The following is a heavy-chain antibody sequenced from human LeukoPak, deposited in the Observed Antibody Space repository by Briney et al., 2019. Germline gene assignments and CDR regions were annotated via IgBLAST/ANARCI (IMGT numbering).Heavy chain of an antibody. D-gene: IGHD2-15*01. Sequence: PGGSLRLSCAASGFTIDDYSMHWVRQAPGKGLEGVSGSSWNSGSICYADSVKGRFTISRDNAKNSLYLQMNSMRAEDTALYYCAKAKIDCSGGSCYDPPFDYWGQGTLVTVSS. CDR2: SSWNSGSI. CDR3: AKAKIDCSGGSCYDPPFDY. CDR1: GFTIDDYS. V-gene: IGHV3-9*01. J-gene: IGHJ4*02.